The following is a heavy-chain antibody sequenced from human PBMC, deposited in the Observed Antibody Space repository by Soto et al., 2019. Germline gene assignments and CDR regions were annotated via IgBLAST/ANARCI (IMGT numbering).Heavy chain of an antibody. J-gene: IGHJ6*02. D-gene: IGHD3-3*01. CDR1: GGTFSSYA. CDR2: IIPIFGTA. CDR3: ARGLSIRKRFDYYYYGMDV. Sequence: SVKVSCKASGGTFSSYAISWVRQAPGQGLEWMGGIIPIFGTANYAQKFQGRVTITADESTSTAYMELSSLRSEDTAVYYCARGLSIRKRFDYYYYGMDVWGQGTTVTVSS. V-gene: IGHV1-69*13.